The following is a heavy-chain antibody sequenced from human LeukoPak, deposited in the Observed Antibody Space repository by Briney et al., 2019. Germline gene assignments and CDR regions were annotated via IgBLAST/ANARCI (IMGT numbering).Heavy chain of an antibody. CDR1: GGSISSYY. D-gene: IGHD3-16*01. V-gene: IGHV4-4*09. J-gene: IGHJ4*02. Sequence: SETLSLTCTVSGGSISSYYWSWIRQPPGKGLECIGYIYISGDTNYNPSLKSRVTMSLDTSKNQFSLKLSSLTAADTAVYYCARGARLFDSWGQGTLVTVSS. CDR2: IYISGDT. CDR3: ARGARLFDS.